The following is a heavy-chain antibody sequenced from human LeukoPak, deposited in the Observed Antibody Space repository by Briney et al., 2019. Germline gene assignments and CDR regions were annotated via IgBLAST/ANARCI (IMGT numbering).Heavy chain of an antibody. J-gene: IGHJ4*02. V-gene: IGHV1-69*05. D-gene: IGHD3-22*01. CDR1: GGTFSSYA. Sequence: AVKVSCKASGGTFSSYAISWVRQAPGQGLEWMGRIIPIFGTANYAQKFQGRVTITTDESTSTAYMELSRLRSEDTAVYYCATHRKNYYDSSGYYGTSFGYWGQGTLVTVSS. CDR3: ATHRKNYYDSSGYYGTSFGY. CDR2: IIPIFGTA.